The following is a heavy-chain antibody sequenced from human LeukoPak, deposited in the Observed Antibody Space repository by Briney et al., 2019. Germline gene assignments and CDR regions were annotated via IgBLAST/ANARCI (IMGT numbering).Heavy chain of an antibody. V-gene: IGHV3-23*01. Sequence: GGSLRLSCAASEFTFSSYAMSWVRQAPGKGLEWVSGISSSGDNTYYADSVKGRFTISRDNSKNTLYLQMNSLRAEDTAIYYCAKDSTTSGILYGMDVWGQGTTVTVSS. D-gene: IGHD5-12*01. CDR3: AKDSTTSGILYGMDV. CDR1: EFTFSSYA. CDR2: ISSSGDNT. J-gene: IGHJ6*02.